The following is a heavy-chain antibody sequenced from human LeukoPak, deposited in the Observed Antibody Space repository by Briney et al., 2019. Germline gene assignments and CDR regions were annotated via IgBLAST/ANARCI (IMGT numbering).Heavy chain of an antibody. CDR2: INPNTGGT. J-gene: IGHJ6*03. D-gene: IGHD1-1*01. V-gene: IGHV1-2*06. Sequence: ASVKVSCKASGYTFTGYYIHWVRQAPGQGLEWMGRINPNTGGTNYEQKFQGRVTMASDTSISTAYMELSRLRSDDTAVYYCARSPGMTGYYYMDVWGKGATVTVSS. CDR3: ARSPGMTGYYYMDV. CDR1: GYTFTGYY.